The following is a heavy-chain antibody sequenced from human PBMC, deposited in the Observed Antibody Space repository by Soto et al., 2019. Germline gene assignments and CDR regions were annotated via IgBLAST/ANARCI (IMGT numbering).Heavy chain of an antibody. Sequence: QVQLVQSGAEVKKPGASVKVSCKASGYTFTGYYMHWVRQAPGQGLEWMGWINPNSGGTNYAQKFQGWVTMTRDTSISTADMELSRLRSDDTAVYYCARGAGLGKNDSIGGYCSSTSCYGLGWFDPWGQGTLVTVSS. D-gene: IGHD2-2*01. J-gene: IGHJ5*02. CDR3: ARGAGLGKNDSIGGYCSSTSCYGLGWFDP. CDR1: GYTFTGYY. CDR2: INPNSGGT. V-gene: IGHV1-2*04.